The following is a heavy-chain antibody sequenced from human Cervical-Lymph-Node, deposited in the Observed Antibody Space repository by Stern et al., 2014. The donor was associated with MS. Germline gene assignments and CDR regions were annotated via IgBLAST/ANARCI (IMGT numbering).Heavy chain of an antibody. CDR3: AREGGSSRGFDY. Sequence: EVKLVESGGGLVQPGGSLRLSCAASGFTFSSYWMHWVRQAPGKGLAWVSRINSDRSRPSSADSVKGRFTISRDNAKNTLYLQMNSLRAEDTAVYYCAREGGSSRGFDYLGQGTLVTVSS. V-gene: IGHV3-74*01. D-gene: IGHD6-13*01. CDR1: GFTFSSYW. J-gene: IGHJ4*02. CDR2: INSDRSRP.